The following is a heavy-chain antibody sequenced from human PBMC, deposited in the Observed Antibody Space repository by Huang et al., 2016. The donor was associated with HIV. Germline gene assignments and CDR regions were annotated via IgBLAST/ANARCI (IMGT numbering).Heavy chain of an antibody. D-gene: IGHD3-3*01. V-gene: IGHV3-30*02. CDR1: GFTFGSFG. J-gene: IGHJ4*02. Sequence: QVQLVESGGGVVQPGGSLRLSCSASGFTFGSFGMHWVRKVTGKGLERVAVLRYDGNNYYYAGSVRGRFTISRDNSKDTLYLQMNRLRPDDSAVYYCAKDLTYTFGRHFDYWGRGTLVTVSS. CDR2: LRYDGNNY. CDR3: AKDLTYTFGRHFDY.